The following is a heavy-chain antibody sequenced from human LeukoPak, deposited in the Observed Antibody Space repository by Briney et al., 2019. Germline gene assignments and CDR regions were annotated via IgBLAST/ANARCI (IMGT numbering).Heavy chain of an antibody. Sequence: SETLSLTCTVSGGSISSSSYYWGWIRQPPGKGLEWIGSIYYSGSTYYNPSPKSRVTISVDTSKNQFSLKLSSVTAADTAVYYCARAFIAAAGRLGWGQGTLVTVSS. CDR1: GGSISSSSYY. CDR2: IYYSGST. D-gene: IGHD6-13*01. CDR3: ARAFIAAAGRLG. V-gene: IGHV4-39*01. J-gene: IGHJ4*02.